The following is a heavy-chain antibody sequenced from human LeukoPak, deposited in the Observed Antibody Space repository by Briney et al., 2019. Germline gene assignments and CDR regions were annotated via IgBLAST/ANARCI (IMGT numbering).Heavy chain of an antibody. D-gene: IGHD3-3*01. V-gene: IGHV3-30*18. Sequence: PGGSLRLSCAASGFTFSSYGMHWVRQAPGKGLEWVAVTSYDGSDKYYADSVKGRFTISRDNPKKTLYLQMNSLRAEDTAVYYCAEDWSDLDYWGQGTLVTVSS. CDR3: AEDWSDLDY. J-gene: IGHJ4*02. CDR2: TSYDGSDK. CDR1: GFTFSSYG.